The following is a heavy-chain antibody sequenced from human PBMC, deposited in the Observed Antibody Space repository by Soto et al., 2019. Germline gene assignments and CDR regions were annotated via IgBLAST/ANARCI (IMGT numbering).Heavy chain of an antibody. J-gene: IGHJ5*02. CDR1: GGTFSSYA. CDR2: IIPIFGTA. CDR3: ARRAVVTPAWPNWFDP. D-gene: IGHD2-21*02. Sequence: QVQLVQSGAEVKKPGSSVKVSCKASGGTFSSYAISWVRQAPGQGLEWMGGIIPIFGTANYAQKFQGRVTTTAGESTSTAYMELSSLRSEDTAVYYCARRAVVTPAWPNWFDPWGQGTLVTVSS. V-gene: IGHV1-69*12.